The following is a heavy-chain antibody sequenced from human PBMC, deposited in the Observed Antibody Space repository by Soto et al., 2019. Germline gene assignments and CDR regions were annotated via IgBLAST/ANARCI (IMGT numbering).Heavy chain of an antibody. CDR1: GYTFTSYA. D-gene: IGHD3-10*01. CDR3: ARDPYQSSNYYGSEFDY. J-gene: IGHJ4*02. Sequence: ASVKVSCKASGYTFTSYAMHWVRQAPGQRLEWMGWINAGNSDTEYSQKFQGRVTITSDTSASTAYMELSSLRSEDTAVYYCARDPYQSSNYYGSEFDYWGQGILVTVSS. V-gene: IGHV1-3*01. CDR2: INAGNSDT.